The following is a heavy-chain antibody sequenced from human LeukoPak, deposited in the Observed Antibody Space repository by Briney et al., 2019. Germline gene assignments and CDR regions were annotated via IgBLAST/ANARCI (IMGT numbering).Heavy chain of an antibody. Sequence: ASVKVSCKASGYTFTSYYMHWVRQAPGQGLEWMGIINPSGGSTSYAQKFQGRVTMTRDTSTSTVYMELSSLRSEDTAVYYCARASSLAKTYCGGDCESAGSGEYFQHWGQGTLVTVSS. CDR1: GYTFTSYY. J-gene: IGHJ1*01. CDR2: INPSGGST. V-gene: IGHV1-46*01. D-gene: IGHD2-21*02. CDR3: ARASSLAKTYCGGDCESAGSGEYFQH.